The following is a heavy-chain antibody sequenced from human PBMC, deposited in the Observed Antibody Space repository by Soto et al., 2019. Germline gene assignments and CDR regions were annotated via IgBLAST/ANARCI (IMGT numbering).Heavy chain of an antibody. D-gene: IGHD6-13*01. CDR1: GGTFKNYA. Sequence: QVQLVQSGAEVKKPGSSVKVSCKASGGTFKNYAVTWVRQAPGQGLEWMGGIIPSSGTPNYAQRFQDRVTITADESTSTVYMELSSLRSEDTALYYCASSYGTSWYGDYWGQGTLVTVSS. V-gene: IGHV1-69*01. CDR3: ASSYGTSWYGDY. CDR2: IIPSSGTP. J-gene: IGHJ4*02.